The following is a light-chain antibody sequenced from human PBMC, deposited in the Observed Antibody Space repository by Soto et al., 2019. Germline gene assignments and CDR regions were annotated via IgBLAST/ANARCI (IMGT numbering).Light chain of an antibody. V-gene: IGKV1-5*03. CDR3: QQSYSYSEA. Sequence: DIQMTQSPSSLSASVGDRVTITCRAGQTISSCLTWYQQKPGKAPKLLVYKASTLQSGVPSRFSGSGSGTDFTLTISSLQPDDFATYYCQQSYSYSEAFGQGTKVDI. CDR2: KAS. CDR1: QTISSC. J-gene: IGKJ1*01.